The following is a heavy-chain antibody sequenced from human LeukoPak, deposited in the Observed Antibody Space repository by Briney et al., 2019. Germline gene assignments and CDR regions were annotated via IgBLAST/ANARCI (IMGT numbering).Heavy chain of an antibody. CDR3: AKGSRVLRFLEWLLYVDY. Sequence: GGSLRLSCAASGFTFSSYAMSWVRQAPGKRLEWVSAISGSGGSTYYADSVKGRFTISRDNSKNTLYLQMNSLRAEDTAVYYCAKGSRVLRFLEWLLYVDYWGQGTLVTVSS. J-gene: IGHJ4*02. V-gene: IGHV3-23*01. D-gene: IGHD3-3*01. CDR1: GFTFSSYA. CDR2: ISGSGGST.